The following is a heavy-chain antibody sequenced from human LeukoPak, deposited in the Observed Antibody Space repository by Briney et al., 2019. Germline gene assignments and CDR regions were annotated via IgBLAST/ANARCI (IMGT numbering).Heavy chain of an antibody. D-gene: IGHD2-2*01. CDR3: AREGLRVVYYYYYYMDV. J-gene: IGHJ6*03. Sequence: PGGSLRLSCAAPGFTFSSYAMHWVRQAPGKGLEWVAVISYDGSNKYYADSVKGRFTISRDNSKNTLYLQMNSLRAEDTAVYYCAREGLRVVYYYYYYMDVRGKGTTLTVSS. V-gene: IGHV3-30*01. CDR1: GFTFSSYA. CDR2: ISYDGSNK.